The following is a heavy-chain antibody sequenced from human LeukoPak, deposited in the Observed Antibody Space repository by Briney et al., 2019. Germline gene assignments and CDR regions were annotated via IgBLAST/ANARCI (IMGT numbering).Heavy chain of an antibody. CDR2: ISYDGNNN. J-gene: IGHJ4*02. V-gene: IGHV3-30-3*02. D-gene: IGHD3-3*01. Sequence: PGGSLRLSCAASGFTFSSFAMHWVRQAPGKGLEWVAVISYDGNNNYYADSVKGRFSISRDVSKTTLYLQMNNLRTEDTAVYYCANDFWSAPQDYWGQGTLVTVS. CDR3: ANDFWSAPQDY. CDR1: GFTFSSFA.